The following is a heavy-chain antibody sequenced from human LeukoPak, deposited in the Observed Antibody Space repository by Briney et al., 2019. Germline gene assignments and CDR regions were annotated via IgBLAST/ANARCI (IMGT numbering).Heavy chain of an antibody. CDR1: GYSFTSYW. V-gene: IGHV5-51*01. Sequence: GESLKISCKGSGYSFTSYWIGWVRQMPGKGLEWMGIIYPGDSGTRYSPSFQGQVTISADKSISTAYLQWSSLKASDTAMYYCARLAYCGGDCYSNWFDPWGQGTLVTVSS. J-gene: IGHJ5*02. CDR3: ARLAYCGGDCYSNWFDP. CDR2: IYPGDSGT. D-gene: IGHD2-21*02.